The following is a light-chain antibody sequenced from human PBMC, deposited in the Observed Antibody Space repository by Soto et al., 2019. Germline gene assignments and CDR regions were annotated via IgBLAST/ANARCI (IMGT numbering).Light chain of an antibody. V-gene: IGKV3-15*01. CDR1: QSVSSKY. CDR2: DAS. Sequence: EIVLTQSPGTLSLSPGERATLSCRASQSVSSKYLAWYQQRPGQAPRLLIYDASTRATGIPDRFSGSGSGTEFTLTISSLQSEDVAVYYCHQYNEWRTFGQGTKVDI. J-gene: IGKJ1*01. CDR3: HQYNEWRT.